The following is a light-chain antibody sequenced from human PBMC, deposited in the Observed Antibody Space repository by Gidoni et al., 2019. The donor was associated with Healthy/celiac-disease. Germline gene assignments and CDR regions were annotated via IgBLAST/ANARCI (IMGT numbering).Light chain of an antibody. J-gene: IGKJ2*01. V-gene: IGKV3-20*01. CDR2: GAS. CDR3: QQYGSSPPKYT. CDR1: QSVSRRY. Sequence: EIVLTQSPGTLSLSPVERATLSYRASQSVSRRYLAWYQQKPGQARRLLIYGASSRATGIPDRFSGSGSGTDFTLTISRLEPEDFAVYYCQQYGSSPPKYTFGQGTKLEIK.